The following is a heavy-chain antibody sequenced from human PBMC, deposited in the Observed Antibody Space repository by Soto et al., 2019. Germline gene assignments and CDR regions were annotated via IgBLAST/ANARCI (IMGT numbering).Heavy chain of an antibody. CDR3: AIRIGYSCGTQYYFDY. J-gene: IGHJ4*02. D-gene: IGHD5-18*01. Sequence: GESLKISCKCSGYSFTIYWIGWVRQMPGKGLEWMGIVYPGDSDTRYSPSFQGQVTISADKSISTAYLQWSSLKASDTAMYYCAIRIGYSCGTQYYFDYWGQGTLVTVSS. V-gene: IGHV5-51*01. CDR1: GYSFTIYW. CDR2: VYPGDSDT.